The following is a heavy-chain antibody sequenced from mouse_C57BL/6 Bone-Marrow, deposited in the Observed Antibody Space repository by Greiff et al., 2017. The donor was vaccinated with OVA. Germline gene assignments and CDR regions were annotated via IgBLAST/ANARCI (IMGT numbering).Heavy chain of an antibody. D-gene: IGHD2-4*01. CDR2: IDPENGDT. Sequence: EVQVVESGAELVRPGASVKLSCTASGFNIKDDYMHWVKQRPEQGLEWIGWIDPENGDTEYASKFQGKATITADTSSNTAYLQLSSQTSEDTAVYYCTTGYYDYDEGDYWGQGTTLTVSS. V-gene: IGHV14-4*01. CDR3: TTGYYDYDEGDY. CDR1: GFNIKDDY. J-gene: IGHJ2*01.